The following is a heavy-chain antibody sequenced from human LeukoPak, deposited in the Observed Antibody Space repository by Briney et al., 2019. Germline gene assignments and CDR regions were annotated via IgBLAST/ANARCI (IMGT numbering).Heavy chain of an antibody. CDR2: IYPGDSAT. J-gene: IGHJ4*02. D-gene: IGHD3-9*01. V-gene: IGHV5-51*01. CDR1: GYSFTSYW. CDR3: ARLFKKTYSDILTGYYTAFDY. Sequence: GESLKISCKGSGYSFTSYWIGWVRQMPGKGLEWMGIIYPGDSATRYSPSFQGQVTISADKSISTAYLQWSSLKASDTAMYYCARLFKKTYSDILTGYYTAFDYWGQGTLVTVSS.